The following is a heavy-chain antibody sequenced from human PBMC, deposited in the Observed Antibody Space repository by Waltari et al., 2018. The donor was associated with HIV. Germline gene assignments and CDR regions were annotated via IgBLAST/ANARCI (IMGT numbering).Heavy chain of an antibody. CDR2: INPNSGGT. V-gene: IGHV1-2*02. D-gene: IGHD6-13*01. CDR3: ARGRQSFIAAAWSV. J-gene: IGHJ4*02. Sequence: QVQLVQSGAEVKKPGASVKVSCKASGYTFTGYYMHWVRQAPGQGLEWMGGINPNSGGTNYAQKLQGRVTMTRDTSISTAYMELSRLRSDDTAVYYCARGRQSFIAAAWSVWGQGTLVTVSS. CDR1: GYTFTGYY.